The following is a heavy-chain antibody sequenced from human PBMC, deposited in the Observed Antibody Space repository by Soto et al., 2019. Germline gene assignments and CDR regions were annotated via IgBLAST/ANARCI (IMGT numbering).Heavy chain of an antibody. CDR2: ISAYNGNT. Sequence: DSVEVSCQAYGYTFTSYGISWVRQPPGQGLEWMGWISAYNGNTNYAQKLQGRVTMTTDTSTSTAYMELRSLRSDDTAVYYCARSIFGVSLYYFDYWGQGTLVTVSS. CDR3: ARSIFGVSLYYFDY. D-gene: IGHD3-3*01. V-gene: IGHV1-18*04. J-gene: IGHJ4*02. CDR1: GYTFTSYG.